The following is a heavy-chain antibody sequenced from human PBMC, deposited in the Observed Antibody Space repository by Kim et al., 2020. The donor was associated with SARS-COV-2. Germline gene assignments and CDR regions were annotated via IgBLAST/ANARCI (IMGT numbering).Heavy chain of an antibody. D-gene: IGHD3-22*01. J-gene: IGHJ4*02. V-gene: IGHV3-11*05. Sequence: RFTISRDNAKNSLYLQMNSLRAEDTAVYYCARDLTRGYDSCGSYYEGDDYWGQGTLVTVSS. CDR3: ARDLTRGYDSCGSYYEGDDY.